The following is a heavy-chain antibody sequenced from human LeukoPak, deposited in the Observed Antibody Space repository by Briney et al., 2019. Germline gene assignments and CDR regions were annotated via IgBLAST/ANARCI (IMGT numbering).Heavy chain of an antibody. Sequence: SETLSLTCAVYGGSFSGYYWSWIRQPPGKGLEWIGEINHSGSTNYNPSLKSRVTVSVDTSKNQFSLKLSSVTAADTAVYFCARQIVGARALDYWGQGTLINVSS. V-gene: IGHV4-34*01. D-gene: IGHD3-22*01. J-gene: IGHJ4*02. CDR3: ARQIVGARALDY. CDR1: GGSFSGYY. CDR2: INHSGST.